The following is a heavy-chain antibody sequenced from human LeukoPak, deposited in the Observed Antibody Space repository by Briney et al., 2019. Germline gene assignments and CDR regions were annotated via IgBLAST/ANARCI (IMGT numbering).Heavy chain of an antibody. CDR2: IYHSGST. CDR1: GYSISSGYY. CDR3: GTLYCSGGSCYWRYMDV. V-gene: IGHV4-38-2*02. Sequence: PSETLSLTCTVSGYSISSGYYWGWIRQPPGKGLEWIGSIYHSGSTYYNPSLKSRVTISVDTSKNQFSLKLSPVTAADTAVYYCGTLYCSGGSCYWRYMDVWGKGTTVTVSS. D-gene: IGHD2-15*01. J-gene: IGHJ6*03.